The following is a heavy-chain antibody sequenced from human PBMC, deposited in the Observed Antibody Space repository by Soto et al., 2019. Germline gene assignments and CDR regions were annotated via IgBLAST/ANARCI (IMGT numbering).Heavy chain of an antibody. CDR2: INGSGGRT. CDR1: GFTFSIYA. CDR3: ANPPKSNNSNFFDC. J-gene: IGHJ4*02. Sequence: GGSLRLSCAASGFTFSIYAMSWVRQAPGKGLEWVSTINGSGGRTYYADSVKGRFTISRDNSKNTLYLQMNSLRAEDAAIYYCANPPKSNNSNFFDCWGQGTLVTVSS. V-gene: IGHV3-23*01. D-gene: IGHD1-7*01.